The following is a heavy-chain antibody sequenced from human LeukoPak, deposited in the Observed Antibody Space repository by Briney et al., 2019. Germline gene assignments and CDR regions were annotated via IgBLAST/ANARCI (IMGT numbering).Heavy chain of an antibody. V-gene: IGHV3-48*03. CDR3: ARDPYSSSFFDC. D-gene: IGHD6-6*01. J-gene: IGHJ5*01. CDR2: ISSSGSAT. CDR1: GSTFTTYE. Sequence: GGSLRLSCVASGSTFTTYEMTWVRQAPGQGLEWVSHISSSGSATYYADSVKGRFTISRDNARKSLYLQMSSLRAEDTALYYCARDPYSSSFFDCWGQGTLVTVSS.